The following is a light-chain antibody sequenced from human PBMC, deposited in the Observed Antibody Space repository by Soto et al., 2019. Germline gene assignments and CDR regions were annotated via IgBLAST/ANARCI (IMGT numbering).Light chain of an antibody. J-gene: IGKJ1*01. CDR1: QSVSGY. CDR2: DVS. Sequence: EVVLTQSPVTLSLAPGERATLSCRASQSVSGYLAWYQQKPGQAPRLLIYDVSNRATGIPARFSGSGSGTDFTLTISSLEPEDFAVYYCQQYGSSPWTFGQGTKVEIK. V-gene: IGKV3-11*01. CDR3: QQYGSSPWT.